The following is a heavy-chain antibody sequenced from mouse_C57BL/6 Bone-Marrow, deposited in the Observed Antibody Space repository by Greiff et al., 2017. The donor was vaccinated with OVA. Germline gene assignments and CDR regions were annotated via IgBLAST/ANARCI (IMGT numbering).Heavy chain of an antibody. V-gene: IGHV5-4*01. CDR3: ARDGIVTLDY. CDR1: GFTFSSYA. CDR2: ISDGGSYT. D-gene: IGHD2-5*01. J-gene: IGHJ2*01. Sequence: EVHLVESGGGLVKPGGSLKLSCAASGFTFSSYAMSWVRQTPEKRLEWVATISDGGSYTYYPDNVKGRFTISRANAKNNLYLQMSHLKSEDTAMYYCARDGIVTLDYWGQGTTLTVSS.